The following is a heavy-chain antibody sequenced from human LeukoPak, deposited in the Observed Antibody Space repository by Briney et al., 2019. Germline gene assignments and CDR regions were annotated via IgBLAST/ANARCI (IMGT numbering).Heavy chain of an antibody. V-gene: IGHV4-59*01. Sequence: SETLSLTCTVSGGSISSYYWSWIRQPPGKGLEWIGYIYYSGSTNYNPSLKSRVTISVDTSKNQFSLKLSSVTAADTAVYYCARDLNDNSPKRNHNSVIPRMVEYYYYGMDVWGQGTTVTVSS. CDR1: GGSISSYY. D-gene: IGHD2-21*01. CDR3: ARDLNDNSPKRNHNSVIPRMVEYYYYGMDV. J-gene: IGHJ6*02. CDR2: IYYSGST.